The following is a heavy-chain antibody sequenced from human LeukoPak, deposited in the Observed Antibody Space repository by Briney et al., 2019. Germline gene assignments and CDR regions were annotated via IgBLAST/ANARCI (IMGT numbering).Heavy chain of an antibody. J-gene: IGHJ4*02. CDR2: ISYSGST. Sequence: WETLSLTCTVSGASIRTFYWTWIRQPPGKGLEWIAYISYSGSTTYNPSLKSRVTISLDTSKNQFSLNLNSLTAADTAVYYCARSYSYGFSFDYWGQGTLVPVSS. CDR1: GASIRTFY. V-gene: IGHV4-59*01. CDR3: ARSYSYGFSFDY. D-gene: IGHD5-18*01.